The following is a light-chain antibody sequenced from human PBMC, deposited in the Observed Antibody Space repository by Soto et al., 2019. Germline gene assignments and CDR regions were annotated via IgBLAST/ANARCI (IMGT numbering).Light chain of an antibody. V-gene: IGKV4-1*01. CDR1: QSVLYSSNNKNY. J-gene: IGKJ1*01. Sequence: DIVMTQSPDSLAVSLGERANINCKSSQSVLYSSNNKNYLAWYQQKPGQPHKLLIYWASTRESGVPDRFSGSGSGTDFTLTISSLQAEDVAVYYCQQYYSTPWTFGQGTKVEIK. CDR3: QQYYSTPWT. CDR2: WAS.